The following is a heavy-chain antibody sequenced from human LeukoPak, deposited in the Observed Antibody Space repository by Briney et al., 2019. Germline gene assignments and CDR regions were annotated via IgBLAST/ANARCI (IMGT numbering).Heavy chain of an antibody. CDR2: INHSGST. CDR3: ARGGRGHIVVVPAALWFDP. V-gene: IGHV4-34*01. J-gene: IGHJ5*02. CDR1: GGSFSGYY. D-gene: IGHD2-2*01. Sequence: SEPLSLTCAVYGGSFSGYYWSWIRQPPGKGLEWIGEINHSGSTNYNPSLKSRVTISVYTSKNQFSLKLSSVTAADTAVYYCARGGRGHIVVVPAALWFDPWGQGTLVTVSS.